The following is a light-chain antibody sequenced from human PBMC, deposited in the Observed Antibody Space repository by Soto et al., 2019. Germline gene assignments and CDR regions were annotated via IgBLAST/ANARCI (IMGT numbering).Light chain of an antibody. CDR1: SSDVGGYNY. J-gene: IGLJ3*02. CDR3: SSYTSSSTPWV. Sequence: QSALTQPASVSGSPGQSITISCTGTSSDVGGYNYVSWYQQHPGKAPKLMIYEVSNRSSGVSNRFSGSKSGNTASLTISGLQAEDEADYYCSSYTSSSTPWVFGGGTKVTVL. V-gene: IGLV2-14*01. CDR2: EVS.